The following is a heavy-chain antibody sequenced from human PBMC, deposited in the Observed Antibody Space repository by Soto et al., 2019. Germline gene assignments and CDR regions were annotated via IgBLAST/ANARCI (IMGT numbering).Heavy chain of an antibody. V-gene: IGHV3-23*01. J-gene: IGHJ4*02. Sequence: EVQLLESGGGLVQPGGSLRLSCAASGFTFSSYAMSWVRQAPGKGLEWVSAISGSGGSTYYADSVKGRFTISRDNSKNTRYLQMNNLRAENTAVYYCAKDGPSAWRGYYFDYWGQGTLVTVSS. D-gene: IGHD3-10*01. CDR1: GFTFSSYA. CDR3: AKDGPSAWRGYYFDY. CDR2: ISGSGGST.